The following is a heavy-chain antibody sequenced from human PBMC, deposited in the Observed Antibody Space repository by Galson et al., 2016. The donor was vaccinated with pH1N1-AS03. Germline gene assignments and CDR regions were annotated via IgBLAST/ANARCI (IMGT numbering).Heavy chain of an antibody. CDR1: GFSLTDYY. V-gene: IGHV3-11*01. CDR3: ATTDGYNSYFEY. J-gene: IGHJ4*02. Sequence: SLRLSCAASGFSLTDYYKNWIRQAPGKGLEWVAHISSGGEAIFYADSVKGRFTTSRDNAKSSAYLQIHSLRADDTAVYYCATTDGYNSYFEYWGQGTLVTVSP. D-gene: IGHD5-24*01. CDR2: ISSGGEAI.